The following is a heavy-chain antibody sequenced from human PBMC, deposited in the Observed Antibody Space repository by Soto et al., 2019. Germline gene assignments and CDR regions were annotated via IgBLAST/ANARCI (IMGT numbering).Heavy chain of an antibody. CDR2: IWYDGSNK. J-gene: IGHJ4*02. D-gene: IGHD3-3*01. V-gene: IGHV3-33*01. CDR1: GFTFSSYG. Sequence: GGSLRLSCAASGFTFSSYGMHWVRQAPGKGLEWVAVIWYDGSNKYYADSVKGRFTISRDNSKNTLYLQMNSLRAEDTAVYYCARDPPDYDFWSGGDYWGRGTLVTVSS. CDR3: ARDPPDYDFWSGGDY.